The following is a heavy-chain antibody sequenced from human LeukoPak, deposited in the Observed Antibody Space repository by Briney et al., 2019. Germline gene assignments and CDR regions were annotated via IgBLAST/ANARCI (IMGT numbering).Heavy chain of an antibody. V-gene: IGHV3-30*02. J-gene: IGHJ4*02. CDR3: AKDPQPKQPGLRYFDY. CDR2: IRYDGSNK. D-gene: IGHD3-9*01. Sequence: GGSLRLSCAASGFTFSSYGMHWVRQAPGKGLEWVAFIRYDGSNKYYADSVKGRFTISRDNSKNTLYLQMNSPRAEDTAVYYCAKDPQPKQPGLRYFDYWGQGTLVTVSS. CDR1: GFTFSSYG.